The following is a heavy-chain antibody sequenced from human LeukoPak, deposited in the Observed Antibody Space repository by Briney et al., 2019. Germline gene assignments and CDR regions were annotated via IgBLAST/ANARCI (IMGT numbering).Heavy chain of an antibody. CDR2: ISSNGGST. Sequence: GGSLRLSCAASGFTFSSHAMHWVRQAPGKGLEYVSAISSNGGSTYYANSVKGRFTISRDNSKNTLYLQMGSLRAEDMAVYYCARGLGSWYYFDYWGQGTLVTVSS. V-gene: IGHV3-64*01. D-gene: IGHD6-13*01. CDR3: ARGLGSWYYFDY. J-gene: IGHJ4*02. CDR1: GFTFSSHA.